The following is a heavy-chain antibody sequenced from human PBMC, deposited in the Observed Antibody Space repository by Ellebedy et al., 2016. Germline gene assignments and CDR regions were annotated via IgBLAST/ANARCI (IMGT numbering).Heavy chain of an antibody. CDR1: GFVFTNAW. D-gene: IGHD1-26*01. J-gene: IGHJ5*02. Sequence: GESLKISCAGSGFVFTNAWMNWFRQVPTKGLEWVGRVRGMVDGGTADYAPPVKDRFIISRDDSKQTVYLQMNRLKIEDTGIYYCTRSNSGTSWGQGTLVTVSS. CDR2: VRGMVDGGTA. CDR3: TRSNSGTS. V-gene: IGHV3-15*01.